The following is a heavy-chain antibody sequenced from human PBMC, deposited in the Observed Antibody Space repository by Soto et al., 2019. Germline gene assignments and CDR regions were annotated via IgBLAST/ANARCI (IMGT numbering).Heavy chain of an antibody. CDR2: ISYDGSNK. J-gene: IGHJ6*03. V-gene: IGHV3-30*18. D-gene: IGHD3-10*01. Sequence: TFSSYGMHWVRQAPGKGLEWVAVISYDGSNKYYADSVKGRFTISRDNSKNTLYLQMNSMRADYTAVYYCAKDYYYGSGSSLDLYYYYYSMDVWGKGTTVTVSS. CDR3: AKDYYYGSGSSLDLYYYYYSMDV. CDR1: TFSSYG.